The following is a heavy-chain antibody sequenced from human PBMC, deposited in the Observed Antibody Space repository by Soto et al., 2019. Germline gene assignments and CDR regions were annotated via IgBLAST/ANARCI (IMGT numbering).Heavy chain of an antibody. Sequence: SETLSLTCTVSGGSISSYYWSWIRQPPRKGLEWIGYIYYSGSTNYNPSLKSRVTISVDTSKNQFSLKLGSVTAADTAVYYCARERRDGYFDQYYFDYWGQGTLVTVSS. CDR3: ARERRDGYFDQYYFDY. CDR2: IYYSGST. V-gene: IGHV4-59*01. D-gene: IGHD5-12*01. CDR1: GGSISSYY. J-gene: IGHJ4*02.